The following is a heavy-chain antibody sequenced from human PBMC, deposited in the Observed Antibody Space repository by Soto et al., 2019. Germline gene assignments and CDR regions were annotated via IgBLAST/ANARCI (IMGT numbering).Heavy chain of an antibody. D-gene: IGHD6-13*01. CDR2: IYYSGST. Sequence: QVQLQESGPGLVKPSQTLSLTCTVSGGSISSGGYYWSWIRQHPGKGLEWIGYIYYSGSTYYNPSLKIRVTISVDSSQNQFSLKLSSVTAADTAVYYCARVGASSSWWGNWFDPWGQGTLVTVSS. CDR1: GGSISSGGYY. CDR3: ARVGASSSWWGNWFDP. J-gene: IGHJ5*02. V-gene: IGHV4-31*03.